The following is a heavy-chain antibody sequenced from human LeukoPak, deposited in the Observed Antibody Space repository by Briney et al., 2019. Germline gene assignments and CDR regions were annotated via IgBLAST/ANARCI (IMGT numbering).Heavy chain of an antibody. J-gene: IGHJ4*02. CDR3: ARFNYYDSSGYWAFDY. V-gene: IGHV3-53*04. CDR2: IYSGGST. D-gene: IGHD3-22*01. CDR1: GFTVSSNY. Sequence: PGGSLRLSCAASGFTVSSNYMSWVRQAPGKGLEWVSVIYSGGSTYYADSVKGRFTISRHNSKNTLYLQMNSLRAEDTAVYYCARFNYYDSSGYWAFDYWGQGTLVTVSS.